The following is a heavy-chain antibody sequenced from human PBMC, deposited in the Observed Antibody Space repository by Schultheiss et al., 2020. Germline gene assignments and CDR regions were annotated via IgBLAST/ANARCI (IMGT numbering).Heavy chain of an antibody. CDR3: AKDMAGTSHWYFDL. Sequence: LRLSCAASGFTFSDYYMSWIRQAPGKGLEWVSGISWNSGSIGYADSVKGRFTISRDNAKNSLYLQMNSLRAEDTALYYCAKDMAGTSHWYFDLWGRGTLVTVSS. CDR1: GFTFSDYY. D-gene: IGHD6-19*01. V-gene: IGHV3-9*01. CDR2: ISWNSGSI. J-gene: IGHJ2*01.